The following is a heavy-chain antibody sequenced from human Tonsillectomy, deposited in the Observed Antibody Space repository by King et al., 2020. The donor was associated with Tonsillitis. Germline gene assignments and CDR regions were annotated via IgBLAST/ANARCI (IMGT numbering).Heavy chain of an antibody. CDR2: INWDGGST. CDR1: GFNFDDYT. CDR3: AKETTDGGIDY. V-gene: IGHV3-43*01. Sequence: VQLVESGGVVIQPGGSLRLSCAASGFNFDDYTMHWVRQAPGKGLEWVSIINWDGGSTSYADSVKGRFTISRDNSKDSLYLQMNSLRTEDSALYYCAKETTDGGIDYWGQGTLVTVSS. D-gene: IGHD4-11*01. J-gene: IGHJ4*02.